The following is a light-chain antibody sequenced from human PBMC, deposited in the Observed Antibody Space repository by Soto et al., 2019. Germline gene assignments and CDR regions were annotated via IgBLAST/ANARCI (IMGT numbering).Light chain of an antibody. CDR1: EDIRNE. J-gene: IGKJ1*01. CDR2: AAS. V-gene: IGKV1-6*02. CDR3: LQDYNYPRT. Sequence: AIQMTQSPSSLSAAVGERVTITCRASEDIRNELGWYQQKPGKAPNLLIYAASSLHTGVPSRFSGSGSGSYFTLTISGLQPDDFATYYCLQDYNYPRTFGRGTKVEVK.